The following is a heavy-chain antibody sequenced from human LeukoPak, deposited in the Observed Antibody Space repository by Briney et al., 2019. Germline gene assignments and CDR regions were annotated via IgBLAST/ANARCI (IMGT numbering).Heavy chain of an antibody. CDR2: IHYSGSA. V-gene: IGHV4-61*01. D-gene: IGHD3-10*01. CDR1: GGSVRSGSYY. CDR3: ARRSSDGYYYYYMDV. Sequence: SETLSLTCSVSGGSVRSGSYYWSWIRQPPGKGLEWIGYIHYSGSANYNPSLESRVTISVDTSKNQFSLKVSSVTAADTAVYYCARRSSDGYYYYYMDVWGKGTTVTVSS. J-gene: IGHJ6*03.